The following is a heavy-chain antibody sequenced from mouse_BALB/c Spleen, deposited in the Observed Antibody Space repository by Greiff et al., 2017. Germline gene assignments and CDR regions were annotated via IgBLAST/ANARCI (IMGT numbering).Heavy chain of an antibody. J-gene: IGHJ2*01. CDR3: ARAESYSGSRAYFDY. CDR2: IDPENGNT. CDR1: GFNIKDYY. Sequence: VQLKESGAELVRPGALVKLSCKASGFNIKDYYMHWVKQRPEQGLEWIGWIDPENGNTIYDPKFQGKASITADTSSNTAYLQLSSLTSEDTAVYYCARAESYSGSRAYFDYWGQGTTLTVSS. D-gene: IGHD1-1*01. V-gene: IGHV14-1*02.